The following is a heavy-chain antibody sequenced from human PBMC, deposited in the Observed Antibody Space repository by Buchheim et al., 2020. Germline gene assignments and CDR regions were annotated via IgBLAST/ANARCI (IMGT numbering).Heavy chain of an antibody. Sequence: QVQLVESGGGVVQPGRSLRLSCAASGFTFSSYGMHWVRQAPGKGLEWVAVIWYDGSNKYYADSVKGRFTISRDNSKNTLYLQMNSLRAEDTAVYYCARGPWGRELLGVDYWGQGTL. CDR3: ARGPWGRELLGVDY. J-gene: IGHJ4*02. V-gene: IGHV3-33*01. D-gene: IGHD1-26*01. CDR1: GFTFSSYG. CDR2: IWYDGSNK.